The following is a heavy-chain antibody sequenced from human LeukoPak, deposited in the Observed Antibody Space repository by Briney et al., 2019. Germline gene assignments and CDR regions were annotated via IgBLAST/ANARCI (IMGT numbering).Heavy chain of an antibody. J-gene: IGHJ5*02. Sequence: PGGSLRLSCATSGFTFSNAWMNWVRQAPGKGLEWVGRIRSNSDGGTIDYAAPVKGRFTLSRDDSKTTLYLQTNSLQTEDTAVYYCATDFYDSTWGQGTLVTVSS. D-gene: IGHD3-22*01. CDR1: GFTFSNAW. V-gene: IGHV3-15*07. CDR3: ATDFYDST. CDR2: IRSNSDGGTI.